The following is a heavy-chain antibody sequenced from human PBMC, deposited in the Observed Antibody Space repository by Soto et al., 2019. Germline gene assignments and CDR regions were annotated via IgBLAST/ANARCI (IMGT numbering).Heavy chain of an antibody. CDR1: GYTFTGYY. V-gene: IGHV1-2*02. J-gene: IGHJ4*02. Sequence: PSVKVSCKACGYTFTGYYMHWVRQAPGQGLEWMGWINPNSGGTNYAQKFQGRVTMTRDTSISTAYMELSRLRSDDTAVYYCARDRRKALVVVTAIDYWGQGTLVPVSS. D-gene: IGHD2-21*02. CDR2: INPNSGGT. CDR3: ARDRRKALVVVTAIDY.